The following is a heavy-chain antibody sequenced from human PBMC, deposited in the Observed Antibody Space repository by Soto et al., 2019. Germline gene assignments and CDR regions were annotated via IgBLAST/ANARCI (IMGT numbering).Heavy chain of an antibody. V-gene: IGHV3-7*03. J-gene: IGHJ4*02. D-gene: IGHD3-10*01. Sequence: GGSLRLSCAASGFTFSSYWMTWVRQAPGKGLEWVANIIKDGSERSYVDSVKGRFIISRDNAKNSLYLEMNSLRVEDTAVYYCARDWGGLGYWGQGTLVTVSP. CDR1: GFTFSSYW. CDR3: ARDWGGLGY. CDR2: IIKDGSER.